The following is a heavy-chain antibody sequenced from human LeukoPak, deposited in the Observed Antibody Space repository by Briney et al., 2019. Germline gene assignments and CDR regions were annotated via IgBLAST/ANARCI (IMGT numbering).Heavy chain of an antibody. CDR2: ISGSGGST. CDR1: GFTFSSYA. V-gene: IGHV3-23*01. Sequence: GGSLRLSCAASGFTFSSYAMSWVRQAPGKGLEWVSAISGSGGSTYYADSVKGRFTISRDNSKNTLYLQMNSLRAEDTAVYYCASSSSWSGNQRWGQGTLVTVSS. CDR3: ASSSSWSGNQR. D-gene: IGHD6-13*01. J-gene: IGHJ1*01.